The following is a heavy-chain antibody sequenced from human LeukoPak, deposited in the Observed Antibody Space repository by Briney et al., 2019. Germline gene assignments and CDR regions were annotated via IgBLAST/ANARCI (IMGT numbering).Heavy chain of an antibody. D-gene: IGHD3-10*01. J-gene: IGHJ6*03. Sequence: ASVKVSCKASGYTFTSYDINWVRQATGQGLEWMGWMNPNSGNTGYAQKFQGRVTMTRNTSISTAYMELSSLRSEDTAVYYCARGPSRGSGYYYYYMDVWGKGTTVTISS. CDR3: ARGPSRGSGYYYYYMDV. V-gene: IGHV1-8*01. CDR2: MNPNSGNT. CDR1: GYTFTSYD.